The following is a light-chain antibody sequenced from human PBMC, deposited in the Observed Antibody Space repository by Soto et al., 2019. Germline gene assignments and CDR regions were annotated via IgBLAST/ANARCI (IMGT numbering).Light chain of an antibody. CDR1: QGISSY. V-gene: IGKV1-9*01. CDR2: AAS. CDR3: QQLNSYPLT. Sequence: DIQLTQSPSFLSASVGDIVTITCRASQGISSYLAWYQQKPGKAPKLLIYAASTLQGGVPSRFSGSGSGTEFTLTISSLQAEDFATYYCQQLNSYPLTFGGGTKVEIK. J-gene: IGKJ4*01.